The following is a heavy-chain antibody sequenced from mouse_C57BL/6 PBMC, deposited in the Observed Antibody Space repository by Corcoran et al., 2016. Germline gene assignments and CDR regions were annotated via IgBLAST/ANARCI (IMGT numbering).Heavy chain of an antibody. CDR3: ARCYGYDGMDY. J-gene: IGHJ4*01. CDR2: INTYSGVP. Sequence: QIQLVQSGPELKKPGETVKISCKASGYPFTTYGMSWVKQAPGKGLKWLGWINTYSGVPTYADDFKGRFAFSLETSASTAYLQINNLKNEDTATYFCARCYGYDGMDYWGQGTSVTVSS. CDR1: GYPFTTYG. V-gene: IGHV9-3*01. D-gene: IGHD2-2*01.